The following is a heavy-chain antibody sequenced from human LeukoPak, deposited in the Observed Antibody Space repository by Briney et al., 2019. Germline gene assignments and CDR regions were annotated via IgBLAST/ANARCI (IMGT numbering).Heavy chain of an antibody. Sequence: SETLSLTCTVSGGSISSSSYYWGWIRQPPGKGLEWIGSIYYSGSTYYNPSLKSRVTISVDTSKNQFSLELSSVTAADTAVYYCARHFRSPAVVVAAADYWGQGTLVTVSS. CDR1: GGSISSSSYY. J-gene: IGHJ4*02. D-gene: IGHD2-15*01. V-gene: IGHV4-39*01. CDR2: IYYSGST. CDR3: ARHFRSPAVVVAAADY.